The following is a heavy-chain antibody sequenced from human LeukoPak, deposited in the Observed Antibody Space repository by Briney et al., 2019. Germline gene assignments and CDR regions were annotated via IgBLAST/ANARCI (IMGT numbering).Heavy chain of an antibody. CDR3: ARGRYDFWSGYLYYFDY. J-gene: IGHJ4*02. Sequence: GGSLRLSCAASGFTFSSYCMRGVRQAPGKGLVWVANIKQDGSEKYYGDCVRGGFTISRDNAKNSLYLQMNSLRAEDTAVYYCARGRYDFWSGYLYYFDYWGQGTLVTVSS. D-gene: IGHD3-3*01. CDR2: IKQDGSEK. CDR1: GFTFSSYC. V-gene: IGHV3-7*01.